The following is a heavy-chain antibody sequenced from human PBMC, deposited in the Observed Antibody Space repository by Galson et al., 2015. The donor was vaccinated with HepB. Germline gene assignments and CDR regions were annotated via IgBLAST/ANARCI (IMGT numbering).Heavy chain of an antibody. V-gene: IGHV3-48*03. CDR2: ISATGTTI. CDR1: GFTFSSYN. J-gene: IGHJ4*02. D-gene: IGHD3-16*01. Sequence: SLRLSCAASGFTFSSYNVNWVRQAPGKGLDWISYISATGTTIDYADSVKGRFTISRDNAKKSLYLQMNRLRADDTAVYYCTRGGVFQKEDDYWGQGTLVTVSS. CDR3: TRGGVFQKEDDY.